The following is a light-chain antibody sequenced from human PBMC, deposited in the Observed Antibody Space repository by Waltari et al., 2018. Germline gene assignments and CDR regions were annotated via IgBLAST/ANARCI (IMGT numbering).Light chain of an antibody. CDR1: QRVLYSSHNKDY. CDR2: WAS. J-gene: IGKJ1*01. Sequence: DIVMTQSPDSLAVSLGVRATINCTASQRVLYSSHNKDYLAWYQQKPGQPPKLLIYWASTRESGVPDRFSGSGSGTDLTLTISSLQAEDVAVYYCHQHHTTPWTFGQGTEVEI. CDR3: HQHHTTPWT. V-gene: IGKV4-1*01.